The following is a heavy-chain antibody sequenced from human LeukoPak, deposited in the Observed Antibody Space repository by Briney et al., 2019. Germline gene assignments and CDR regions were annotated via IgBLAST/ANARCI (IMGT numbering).Heavy chain of an antibody. D-gene: IGHD1-26*01. CDR3: TRTYSGSSIDY. J-gene: IGHJ4*02. CDR1: GGSISSFY. V-gene: IGHV4-59*01. Sequence: PSETLSLTCTVSGGSISSFYWSWIRQPPGKGLEWIGCIYYSGSTNYNPSLKSRVTISVDTSKNQFSLKLRSVTAADTAVYYCTRTYSGSSIDYWGQGTLVTVSS. CDR2: IYYSGST.